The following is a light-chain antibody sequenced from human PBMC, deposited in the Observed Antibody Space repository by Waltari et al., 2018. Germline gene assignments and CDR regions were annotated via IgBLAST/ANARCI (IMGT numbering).Light chain of an antibody. CDR2: EAS. CDR3: QQRYNWIFT. V-gene: IGKV3-11*01. J-gene: IGKJ3*01. Sequence: VLTQSPATLSLSPGERATLSCRASEDIGGSLAWYQQRPGQAPRLLIYEASNRATGIPARFSGSGSGTDFTLTISSLESEDVAVYYCQQRYNWIFTFGPGTQVDI. CDR1: EDIGGS.